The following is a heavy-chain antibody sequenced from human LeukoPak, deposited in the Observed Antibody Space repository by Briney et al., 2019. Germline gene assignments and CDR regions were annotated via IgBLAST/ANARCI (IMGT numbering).Heavy chain of an antibody. CDR1: GVTFSSYA. CDR3: AKVLWFGELFGFDI. CDR2: ISGSGGST. Sequence: GGSLRLSCAASGVTFSSYAMSWVRQAPGEGLEWVSAISGSGGSTYYADSVKGRFTISRDNSKNTLYLQMNSLRAEDTAVYYCAKVLWFGELFGFDIWGQGTMVTVSS. J-gene: IGHJ3*02. D-gene: IGHD3-10*01. V-gene: IGHV3-23*01.